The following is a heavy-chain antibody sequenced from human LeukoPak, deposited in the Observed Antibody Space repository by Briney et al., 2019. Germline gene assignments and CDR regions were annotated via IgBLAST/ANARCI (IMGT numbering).Heavy chain of an antibody. Sequence: QTGGSLRLSCTASGFTFSTYAMNWVRQAPGKGLEWVSGISCSGVSSYYADSVKGRFTISRDNSNNTLYLQMSSLGAEDTAVYYCAKDWGMGDQLLRIDYWGQGTLVTVSS. V-gene: IGHV3-23*01. CDR2: ISCSGVSS. CDR3: AKDWGMGDQLLRIDY. J-gene: IGHJ4*02. CDR1: GFTFSTYA. D-gene: IGHD2-2*01.